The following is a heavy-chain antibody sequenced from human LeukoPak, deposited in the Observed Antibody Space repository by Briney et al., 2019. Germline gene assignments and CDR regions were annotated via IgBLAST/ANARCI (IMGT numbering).Heavy chain of an antibody. V-gene: IGHV5-51*01. CDR3: ARRDYSRYCSSTSCTYFDY. Sequence: GESLKISCKGSGYSFTSYWIGWVRQRPGKGLEWMGVIYPGDSDTRYSPSFQGQVTFSADKSISSAYLQWSSLKASDTAVYYCARRDYSRYCSSTSCTYFDYWGQGTLVTVSS. D-gene: IGHD2-2*01. J-gene: IGHJ4*02. CDR2: IYPGDSDT. CDR1: GYSFTSYW.